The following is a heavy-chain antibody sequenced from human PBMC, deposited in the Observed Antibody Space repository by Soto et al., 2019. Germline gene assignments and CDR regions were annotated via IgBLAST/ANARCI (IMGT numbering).Heavy chain of an antibody. CDR1: GYTLTDLS. V-gene: IGHV1-24*01. CDR3: ATSKYSNYNWFDP. Sequence: SVKLSCEVSGYTLTDLSMHWVRQAPGKGLEWMGGFDPEDGETIYAQKFQGRVTMTEDTSTDTAYMELSSLRSEDTAVYYCATSKYSNYNWFDPWGQGTLVTVSS. J-gene: IGHJ5*02. CDR2: FDPEDGET. D-gene: IGHD4-4*01.